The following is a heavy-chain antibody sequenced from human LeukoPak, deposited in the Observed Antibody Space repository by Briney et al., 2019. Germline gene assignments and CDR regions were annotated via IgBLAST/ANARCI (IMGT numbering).Heavy chain of an antibody. CDR2: INPNRGGT. CDR1: GYTFSGYY. CDR3: ACDLFFNYHSSGYYSD. D-gene: IGHD3-22*01. Sequence: ASVKVSCKASGYTFSGYYMHWVRQAPGQGLEWMGRINPNRGGTHYAQKFQGRVTMTTATSITTAYMDLSRLRSDDTAVYYCACDLFFNYHSSGYYSDWGQGTLVTVSS. J-gene: IGHJ4*02. V-gene: IGHV1-2*06.